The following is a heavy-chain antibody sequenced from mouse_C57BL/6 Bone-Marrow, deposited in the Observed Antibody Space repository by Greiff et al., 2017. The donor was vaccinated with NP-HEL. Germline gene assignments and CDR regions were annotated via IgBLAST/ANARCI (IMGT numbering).Heavy chain of an antibody. J-gene: IGHJ2*01. V-gene: IGHV1-55*01. D-gene: IGHD1-1*01. CDR2: IYPGSGST. Sequence: VQLQQSGAELVKPGASVKMSCKASGYTFTSYWITWVKQRPGQGLEWIGDIYPGSGSTNYNEKFKSKATLTVDTSSSTAYMQLSSLTSEDSAVYYCARVITTVVASFDYWGQGTTLTVSS. CDR1: GYTFTSYW. CDR3: ARVITTVVASFDY.